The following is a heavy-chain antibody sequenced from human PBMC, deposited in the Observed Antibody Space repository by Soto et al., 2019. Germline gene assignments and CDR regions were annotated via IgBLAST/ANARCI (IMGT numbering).Heavy chain of an antibody. Sequence: PGESLKISCKGSGYSFTNYWIGWVRQMPGKGLEWMGVIYPGDSVTRYNPSFEGQAIISSDKSISTVYLQWSSLKASDTAMYYCAIGGDWYFFDIWAQGTMVTVSS. D-gene: IGHD2-21*02. V-gene: IGHV5-51*01. CDR2: IYPGDSVT. CDR1: GYSFTNYW. CDR3: AIGGDWYFFDI. J-gene: IGHJ3*02.